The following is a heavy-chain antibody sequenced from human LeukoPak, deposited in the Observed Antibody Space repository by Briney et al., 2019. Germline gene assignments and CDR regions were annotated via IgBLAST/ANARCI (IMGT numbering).Heavy chain of an antibody. Sequence: ASVKVSCKASGYTFTGYYMHWVRQAPGQGLEWMGWINPNSGGTSYAQKFQGRVTMTRDTSISTAYMELSRLRSDDTAVYYCARDPATYYDSSIDYWGQGTLVTVSS. CDR3: ARDPATYYDSSIDY. J-gene: IGHJ4*02. D-gene: IGHD3-22*01. CDR1: GYTFTGYY. V-gene: IGHV1-2*02. CDR2: INPNSGGT.